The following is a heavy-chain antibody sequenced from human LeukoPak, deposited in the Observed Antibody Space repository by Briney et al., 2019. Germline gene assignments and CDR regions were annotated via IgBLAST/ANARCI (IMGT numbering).Heavy chain of an antibody. CDR1: GFTFSSYE. J-gene: IGHJ3*02. CDR2: ISSSGSTI. D-gene: IGHD3-22*01. V-gene: IGHV3-48*03. Sequence: GGSLRLSCAASGFTFSSYEMNWVRQAPGKGLEWVSYISSSGSTIYYADSVKGRFTISRDNSKNTLYLQMNSLRAEDTAVYYCAKSYYYDSSGYYYENAFDIWGQGTMVTVSS. CDR3: AKSYYYDSSGYYYENAFDI.